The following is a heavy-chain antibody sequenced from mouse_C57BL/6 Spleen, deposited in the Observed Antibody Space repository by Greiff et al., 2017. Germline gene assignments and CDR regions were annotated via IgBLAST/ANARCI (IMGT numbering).Heavy chain of an antibody. Sequence: EVHLVESGGDLVKPGGSLKLSCAASGFTFSSYGMSWVRQTPDKRLEWVATISSGGSYTYYPDSVKGRFTISRDNAKNTLYLQMSSLKSEDTAMYYCARQVITTPYYFDYWGQGTTLTVSS. CDR3: ARQVITTPYYFDY. CDR1: GFTFSSYG. D-gene: IGHD1-1*01. V-gene: IGHV5-6*01. CDR2: ISSGGSYT. J-gene: IGHJ2*01.